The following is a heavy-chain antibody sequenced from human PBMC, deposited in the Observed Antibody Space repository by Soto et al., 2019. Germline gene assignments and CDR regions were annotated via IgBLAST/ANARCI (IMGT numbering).Heavy chain of an antibody. J-gene: IGHJ4*02. CDR1: GGSISSGEYY. D-gene: IGHD1-7*01. CDR2: VYYSGST. CDR3: ARGRTNMLPHDFDY. Sequence: PSETLSLTCTVSGGSISSGEYYWNWIRQHPGKGPEWIGYVYYSGSTYYKPSLKSRMSISLDKSKNQFSLKLNSMTAADTAVYYCARGRTNMLPHDFDYWGQGALVTVSS. V-gene: IGHV4-31*03.